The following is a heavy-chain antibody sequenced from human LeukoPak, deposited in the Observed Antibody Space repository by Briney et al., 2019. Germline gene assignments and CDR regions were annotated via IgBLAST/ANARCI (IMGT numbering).Heavy chain of an antibody. CDR1: GFSFNSYW. CDR3: ARVKDVNDDIMFHH. J-gene: IGHJ1*01. D-gene: IGHD3-9*01. V-gene: IGHV3-7*01. Sequence: PGGCLRLSCAALGFSFNSYWMNWGRQAPGKGLEWGANIKVDGSQKASVDSVKGRFTIYRDNAQNSLSLQMNSLRAEDTAVYYCARVKDVNDDIMFHHWGQGTLVTVS. CDR2: IKVDGSQK.